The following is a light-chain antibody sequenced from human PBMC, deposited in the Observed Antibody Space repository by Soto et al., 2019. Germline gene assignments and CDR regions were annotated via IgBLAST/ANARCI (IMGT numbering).Light chain of an antibody. CDR2: EVN. CDR3: SSFSSSSTPYV. J-gene: IGLJ1*01. CDR1: STDVGGYKY. Sequence: QSALTQPASVSGSPGHSITISCTGTSTDVGGYKYVSWYQQHPGTAPKLMIFEVNGRPSGVSDRFSGSKSGNTASLTISGLQPEDEADYYCSSFSSSSTPYVFGTGNKVTVL. V-gene: IGLV2-14*01.